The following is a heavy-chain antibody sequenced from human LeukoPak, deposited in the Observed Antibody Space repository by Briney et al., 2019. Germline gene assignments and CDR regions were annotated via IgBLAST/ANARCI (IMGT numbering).Heavy chain of an antibody. CDR1: GFIFKKYW. V-gene: IGHV3-21*01. CDR3: ARGGYCTNGVCFAKY. Sequence: GGSLRLSCAASGFIFKKYWMNWVRQAPGKGLEWVSSISSSSSYIYYADSVKGRFTISRDNAKNSLYLQMNSLRAEDTAVYYCARGGYCTNGVCFAKYWGQGTLVTVSS. CDR2: ISSSSSYI. D-gene: IGHD2-8*01. J-gene: IGHJ4*02.